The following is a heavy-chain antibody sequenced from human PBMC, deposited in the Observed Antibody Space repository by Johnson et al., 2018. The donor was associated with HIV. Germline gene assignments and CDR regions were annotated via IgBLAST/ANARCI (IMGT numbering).Heavy chain of an antibody. V-gene: IGHV3-30*02. J-gene: IGHJ3*02. Sequence: QVQLVESGGGVVQPGGSLRLSCATSGFTFSSYGMHWVRQAPGKGLEWVAFIRYDGFNKYFADSVKGRFTISRDNSKNTLHLQMNSLIAEDTAVYYCAKGTHYSDSSGYWSNDAFDIWGQGTRVTVSS. CDR2: IRYDGFNK. CDR1: GFTFSSYG. D-gene: IGHD3-22*01. CDR3: AKGTHYSDSSGYWSNDAFDI.